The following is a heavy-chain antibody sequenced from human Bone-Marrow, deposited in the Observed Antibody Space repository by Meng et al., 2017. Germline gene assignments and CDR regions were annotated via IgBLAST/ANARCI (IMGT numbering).Heavy chain of an antibody. D-gene: IGHD1-26*01. V-gene: IGHV4-34*01. J-gene: IGHJ6*02. CDR3: ARESIVGATKQYYYYYYGMDV. CDR2: ISHSGST. CDR1: GGSFIGYY. Sequence: SDILSSTFALLGGSFIGYYWSGTRKLPGKGLEWIGEISHSGSTNYNPSLKSRVTISVDTTKNQFSLKLSSVTAADTAVYYCARESIVGATKQYYYYYYGMDVWGQGTTVTVSS.